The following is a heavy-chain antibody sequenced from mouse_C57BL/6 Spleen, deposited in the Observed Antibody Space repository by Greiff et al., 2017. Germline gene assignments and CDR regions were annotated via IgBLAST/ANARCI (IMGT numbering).Heavy chain of an antibody. V-gene: IGHV5-4*03. CDR1: GFTFSSYA. D-gene: IGHD2-5*01. CDR3: AISNYNYAMDY. J-gene: IGHJ4*01. Sequence: EVKLMESGGGLVKPGGSLKLSCAASGFTFSSYAMSWVRQTPEKRLEWVATISDVGSYTYYPDNVKGRFTISRDNAKNNLYLQMSHLKSEDTAMYYCAISNYNYAMDYWGQGTSVTVSS. CDR2: ISDVGSYT.